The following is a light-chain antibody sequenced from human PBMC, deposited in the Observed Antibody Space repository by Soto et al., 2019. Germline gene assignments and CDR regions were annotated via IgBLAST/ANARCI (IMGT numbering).Light chain of an antibody. CDR2: DAS. Sequence: DIQMTQTPSSLSASVGDRVTITCRASQSISSYLNWYQQKPGEAPKLLIYDASALPRGVPSRFSGSGSGTKVTLTIASLQPDDFATYYSQQYEPFSGTFAPGTKVDIK. V-gene: IGKV1-39*01. CDR3: QQYEPFSGT. J-gene: IGKJ1*01. CDR1: QSISSY.